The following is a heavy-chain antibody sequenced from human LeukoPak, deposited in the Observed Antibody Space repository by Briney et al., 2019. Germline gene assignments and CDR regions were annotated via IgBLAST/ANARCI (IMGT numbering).Heavy chain of an antibody. D-gene: IGHD2/OR15-2a*01. CDR3: ARVNGILSQIDY. V-gene: IGHV3-30-3*01. J-gene: IGHJ4*02. Sequence: GGSLRLSCAASGFTFSSYAMHWVRQAPGKWLEWVAVISYDGSNKYYADSVKGRFTISRDNSKNTLYLQMNSLRAEDTAVYYCARVNGILSQIDYWGQGTLVTVSS. CDR2: ISYDGSNK. CDR1: GFTFSSYA.